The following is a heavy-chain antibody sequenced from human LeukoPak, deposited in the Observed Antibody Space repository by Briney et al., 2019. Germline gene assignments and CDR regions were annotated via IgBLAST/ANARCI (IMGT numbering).Heavy chain of an antibody. Sequence: PSETLSLTCTVSGGSINSYYWSWIRQPPGKGLEWIGYIYNSETINYNPSLTSRVTISLDTSKNQVSLKLTSVTAADTAVYYCVRVGGASSILSAFDFWGQGTMVTVSS. D-gene: IGHD6-6*01. J-gene: IGHJ3*01. CDR2: IYNSETI. V-gene: IGHV4-59*01. CDR1: GGSINSYY. CDR3: VRVGGASSILSAFDF.